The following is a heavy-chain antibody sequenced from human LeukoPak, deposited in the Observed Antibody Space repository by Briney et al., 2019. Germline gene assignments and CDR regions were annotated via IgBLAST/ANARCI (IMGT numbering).Heavy chain of an antibody. CDR3: GRDKWFGSRFDYFGLDV. J-gene: IGHJ6*02. Sequence: GASVKVSCKASGYTFTGYYVHWVRQAPRQGPEWMGWINSNSGDTNYAQNFQGRVTMTRDASISTAYMEVSRLRSDDTAVYYCGRDKWFGSRFDYFGLDVWGQGTTVTVSS. D-gene: IGHD3-10*01. CDR1: GYTFTGYY. V-gene: IGHV1-2*02. CDR2: INSNSGDT.